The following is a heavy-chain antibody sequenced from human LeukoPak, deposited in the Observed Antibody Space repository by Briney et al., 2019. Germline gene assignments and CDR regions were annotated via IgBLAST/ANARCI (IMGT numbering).Heavy chain of an antibody. V-gene: IGHV3-11*05. CDR2: RRSSSYT. CDR1: AFSFSVYS. J-gene: IGHJ4*02. CDR3: ARGDYDSSGYYEV. D-gene: IGHD3-22*01. Sequence: GGSLRLSCAASAFSFSVYSMSWIRQAPGKGLECISYRRSSSYTNYADSVKGRFTISRDHAKNSLYLQINSLRAKDTAVYYCARGDYDSSGYYEVWGQGTLVTVSS.